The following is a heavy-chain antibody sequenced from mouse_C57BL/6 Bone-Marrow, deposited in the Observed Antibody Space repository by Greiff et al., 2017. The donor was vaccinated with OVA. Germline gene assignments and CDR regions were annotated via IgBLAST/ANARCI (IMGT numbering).Heavy chain of an antibody. V-gene: IGHV14-4*01. Sequence: VQLQQSGAELVRPGASVKLSCTASGFNIKDDYMHWVKQRPEQGLEWIGWIDPENGDTEYASKFQGKATITADTSSNTAYLQLSSLTSGDTAGYYGTTQTGTGRAWYEYWGHGTLVTVAA. D-gene: IGHD4-1*01. CDR2: IDPENGDT. J-gene: IGHJ3*01. CDR3: TTQTGTGRAWYEY. CDR1: GFNIKDDY.